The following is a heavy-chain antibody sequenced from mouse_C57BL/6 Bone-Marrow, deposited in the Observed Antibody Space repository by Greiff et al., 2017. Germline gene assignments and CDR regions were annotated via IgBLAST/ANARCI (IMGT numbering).Heavy chain of an antibody. Sequence: QVQLQQPGAELVKPGASVKLSCKASGYTFTSYWMQWVKQRPGQGLEWIGEIDPSDSYTNYNQKFKGKATLTVDTSSSTAYMQLSSLTSEDSAVYCGAREDYGDYFDYWGQGTTLTVSS. V-gene: IGHV1-50*01. D-gene: IGHD2-4*01. J-gene: IGHJ2*01. CDR2: IDPSDSYT. CDR1: GYTFTSYW. CDR3: AREDYGDYFDY.